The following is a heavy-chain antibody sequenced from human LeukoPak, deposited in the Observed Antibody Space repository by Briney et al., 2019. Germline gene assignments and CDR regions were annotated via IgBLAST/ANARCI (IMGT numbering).Heavy chain of an antibody. D-gene: IGHD4-17*01. J-gene: IGHJ3*02. CDR3: ATPRDGDYENDAFDI. CDR1: GFTFTSSA. Sequence: ASEKVSRKASGFTFTSSAMQWMRQARGQRLERKGWSVVGSGNTNYAQKFQERVTITRDMSTSTAYMELSSLRSEDTAVYYCATPRDGDYENDAFDIWGQGTMVTVSS. V-gene: IGHV1-58*02. CDR2: SVVGSGNT.